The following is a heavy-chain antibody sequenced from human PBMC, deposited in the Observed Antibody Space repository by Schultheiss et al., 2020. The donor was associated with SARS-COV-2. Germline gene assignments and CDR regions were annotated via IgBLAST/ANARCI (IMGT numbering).Heavy chain of an antibody. V-gene: IGHV1-2*02. J-gene: IGHJ5*02. CDR2: INPNSGGT. Sequence: ASVKVSCKASGGTFSSYAISWVRQAPGQGLEWMGWINPNSGGTNYAQKFQGRVTMTRDTSISTAYMELSRLRSDDTAVYYCARDTYYGSGSLSWGQGTLVTVSS. CDR1: GGTFSSYA. CDR3: ARDTYYGSGSLS. D-gene: IGHD3-10*01.